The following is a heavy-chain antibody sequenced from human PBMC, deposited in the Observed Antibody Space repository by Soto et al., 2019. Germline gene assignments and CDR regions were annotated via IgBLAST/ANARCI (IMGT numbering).Heavy chain of an antibody. J-gene: IGHJ4*02. D-gene: IGHD3-22*01. CDR1: GYTFTSYY. Sequence: ASVKVSCKASGYTFTSYYMYWVRQAPGQGLEWMGIINPSGGSTSYAQKFQGRVTMTRDTSTSTVYMELSSLRSEDTAVYYCARVGSSGYDGYYWGQGTLVTVSS. V-gene: IGHV1-46*03. CDR2: INPSGGST. CDR3: ARVGSSGYDGYY.